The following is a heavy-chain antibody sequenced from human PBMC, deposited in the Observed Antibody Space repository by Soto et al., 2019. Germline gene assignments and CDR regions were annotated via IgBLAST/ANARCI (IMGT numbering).Heavy chain of an antibody. D-gene: IGHD1-1*01. CDR1: GGTFSSYT. V-gene: IGHV1-69*04. J-gene: IGHJ4*02. Sequence: SVKVSCKASGGTFSSYTISWVRQAPGQGLEWMGRIIPILGIANYAQKFQGRVTITADKSTSTAYMELSSLRSEDTAVYYCARDPSATGTVDYWGQGTLVTVSS. CDR3: ARDPSATGTVDY. CDR2: IIPILGIA.